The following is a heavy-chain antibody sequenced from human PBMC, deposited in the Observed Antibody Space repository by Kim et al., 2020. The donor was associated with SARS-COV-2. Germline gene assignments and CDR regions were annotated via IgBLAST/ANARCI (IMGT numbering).Heavy chain of an antibody. CDR3: AKGQDSSGWYLSPSYYYYYGMDV. Sequence: GGSLRLSCAASGFTFSSYAMSWVRQAPGKGLEWVSAFSGSGGSTYYADSVKCRFTISRDNSKNTLYLQMNSLRAEDTAVYYCAKGQDSSGWYLSPSYYYYYGMDVWGQGTTVTVSS. CDR2: FSGSGGST. CDR1: GFTFSSYA. J-gene: IGHJ6*02. V-gene: IGHV3-23*01. D-gene: IGHD6-19*01.